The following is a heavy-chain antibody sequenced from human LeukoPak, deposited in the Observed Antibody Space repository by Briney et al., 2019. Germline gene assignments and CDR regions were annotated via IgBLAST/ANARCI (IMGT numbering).Heavy chain of an antibody. CDR3: ARGKWNLPPVFDY. Sequence: GGSLRLSCAAASGFTFDNNWMTWVRPFPGQGLEWVANIKQDGSEKYYGDSVKGRFTISRDNAKNSLYLQMNSLRAEDTAVYYCARGKWNLPPVFDYWGQGILVTVSS. CDR1: GFTFDNNW. D-gene: IGHD1-26*01. J-gene: IGHJ4*02. CDR2: IKQDGSEK. V-gene: IGHV3-7*04.